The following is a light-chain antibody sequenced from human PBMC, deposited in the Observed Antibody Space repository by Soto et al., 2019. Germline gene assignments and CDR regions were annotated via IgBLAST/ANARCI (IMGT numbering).Light chain of an antibody. J-gene: IGKJ4*01. V-gene: IGKV3-15*01. CDR2: DTS. CDR3: QPYNNWPLT. Sequence: PTTLSLSPGERDTPSCLASQSVSNSLAWYQHKPGQTPRLLIYDTSTRATGVPTRFSGSRSGAEFTLTINSLQSEDFAVYYCQPYNNWPLTFGGGTKVDIK. CDR1: QSVSNS.